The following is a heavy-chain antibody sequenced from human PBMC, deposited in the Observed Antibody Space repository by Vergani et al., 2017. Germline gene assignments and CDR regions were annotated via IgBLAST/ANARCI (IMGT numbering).Heavy chain of an antibody. D-gene: IGHD2-2*01. V-gene: IGHV1-69-2*01. J-gene: IGHJ1*01. CDR2: VDPEDGET. Sequence: EVQLVQSGAEVKKPGATVKISCKVSGYTFTDYYMHWVQQAPGKGLEWMGLVDPEDGETIYAEKFQGRVTITADTSTDTAYMELGSLRSEDTAVYYCARGTRYCSSTSCYPVPIQHWGQGTLVTVSS. CDR1: GYTFTDYY. CDR3: ARGTRYCSSTSCYPVPIQH.